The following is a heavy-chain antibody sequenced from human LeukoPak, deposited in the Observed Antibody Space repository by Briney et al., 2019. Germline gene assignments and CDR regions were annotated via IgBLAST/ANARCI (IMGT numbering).Heavy chain of an antibody. V-gene: IGHV3-23*01. CDR1: GFTFSNYA. Sequence: PGGSLRLSCADSGFTFSNYAMSWVRQAPGKGLEWVSAISGSGGTTYYADSVRGRFTISRDNSKNTLYLQMNSLRAEDTAVCYCAKSLHYFDYWGQGTLVTVST. CDR2: ISGSGGTT. J-gene: IGHJ4*02. CDR3: AKSLHYFDY.